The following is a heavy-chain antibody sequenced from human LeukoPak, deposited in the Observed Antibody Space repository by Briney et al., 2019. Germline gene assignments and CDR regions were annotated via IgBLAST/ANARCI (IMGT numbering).Heavy chain of an antibody. Sequence: GSLRLSCAASGFTFSSYAMHWVRQAPGKGLEWVAVISYDGSNKYYADSVKGRFTISRDNSKNTLYLQMNSLRAEDAAVYYCARDGAFWGLLLSTGIDYWGQGTLVTVSS. V-gene: IGHV3-30-3*01. CDR3: ARDGAFWGLLLSTGIDY. CDR2: ISYDGSNK. J-gene: IGHJ4*02. CDR1: GFTFSSYA. D-gene: IGHD2-15*01.